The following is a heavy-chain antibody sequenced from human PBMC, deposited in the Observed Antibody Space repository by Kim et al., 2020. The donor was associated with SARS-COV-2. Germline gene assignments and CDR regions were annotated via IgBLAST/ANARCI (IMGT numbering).Heavy chain of an antibody. V-gene: IGHV4-59*01. CDR3: ARDEGYYDILTGYYSPLRGFDY. CDR1: GGSISSYY. J-gene: IGHJ4*02. D-gene: IGHD3-9*01. Sequence: SETLSLTCTVSGGSISSYYWSWIRQPPGKGLEWIGYIYYSGSTNYNPSLKSRVTISVDTSKNQFSLKLSSVTAADTAVYYCARDEGYYDILTGYYSPLRGFDYWGQGTLVTVSS. CDR2: IYYSGST.